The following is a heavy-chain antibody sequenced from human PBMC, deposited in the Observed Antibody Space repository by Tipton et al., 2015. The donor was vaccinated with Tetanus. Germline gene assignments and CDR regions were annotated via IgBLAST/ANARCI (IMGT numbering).Heavy chain of an antibody. D-gene: IGHD1-26*01. CDR3: ARRGGELMLYYFDY. CDR1: GGSITSSIDY. V-gene: IGHV4-39*01. Sequence: TLSLTCTVSGGSITSSIDYWGWVRQPPGKGLEWIGSVYYSGSTYYNPSLKSRVTISVDTSKNQFSLKLSSVTAADTAVYYCARRGGELMLYYFDYWGQGTLVTVSS. CDR2: VYYSGST. J-gene: IGHJ4*02.